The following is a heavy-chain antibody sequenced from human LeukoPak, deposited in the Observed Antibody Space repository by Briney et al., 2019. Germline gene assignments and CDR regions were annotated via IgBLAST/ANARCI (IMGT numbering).Heavy chain of an antibody. CDR2: IYTSGST. CDR1: GGSISSYY. Sequence: SETLSLTCTVSGGSISSYYWSWIRQPPGKGLEWIGYIYTSGSTNYNPSLKSRVTISVDTSKNQFSLKLSSVTAADTAVYYCARRSQYSNYYYYYYYMDVWGKGTTVTVSS. J-gene: IGHJ6*03. D-gene: IGHD4-11*01. V-gene: IGHV4-4*09. CDR3: ARRSQYSNYYYYYYYMDV.